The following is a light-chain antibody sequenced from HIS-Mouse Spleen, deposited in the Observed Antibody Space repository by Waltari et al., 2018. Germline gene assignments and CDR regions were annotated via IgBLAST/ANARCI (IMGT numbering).Light chain of an antibody. V-gene: IGKV3-20*01. J-gene: IGKJ4*01. CDR3: QQYGSSPPLT. CDR1: QSVSSSY. Sequence: EIVLTQSPGTLSLSPGDRATLSCRASQSVSSSYLAWYQQKPGQAPRLLIYGASSRATGIPDRFSGSGSGTDFILTISRLEPEDFAVYYCQQYGSSPPLTFGGGTKVEIK. CDR2: GAS.